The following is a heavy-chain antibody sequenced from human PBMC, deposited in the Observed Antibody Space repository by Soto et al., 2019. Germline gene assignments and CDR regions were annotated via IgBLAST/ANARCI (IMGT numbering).Heavy chain of an antibody. V-gene: IGHV1-2*02. CDR2: INPNSGGT. D-gene: IGHD3-22*01. CDR3: ARGPYYYDSSGPPSAS. J-gene: IGHJ5*02. Sequence: GASVKVSCKASGYTFTGYYMHWVRQAPGQGLEWMGWINPNSGGTNYARKFQGRVTMTRDTSISTAYMELSRLRSDDTAVYYCARGPYYYDSSGPPSASWGQGTLVTVSS. CDR1: GYTFTGYY.